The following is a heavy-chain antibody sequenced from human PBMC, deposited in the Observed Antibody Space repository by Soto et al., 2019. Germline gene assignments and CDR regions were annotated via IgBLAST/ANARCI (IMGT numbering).Heavy chain of an antibody. V-gene: IGHV1-69*13. J-gene: IGHJ6*02. D-gene: IGHD3-22*01. CDR2: IIPIFGTA. CDR3: ARGKSYNYYDSSGYYYSYYGMDV. CDR1: GGTFSSYA. Sequence: ASVKVSCKASGGTFSSYAISWVRQAPGQGLEWMGGIIPIFGTANYAQKFQGRVTITADESTSTAYMELSSLRSEDTAVYYCARGKSYNYYDSSGYYYSYYGMDVWGQGTTVTVSS.